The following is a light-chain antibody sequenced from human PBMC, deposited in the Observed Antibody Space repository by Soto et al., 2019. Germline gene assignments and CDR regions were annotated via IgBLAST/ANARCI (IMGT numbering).Light chain of an antibody. CDR1: QSVASNY. Sequence: EIVLTQSPGTLPLSPGERATLSCRASQSVASNYLAWYQQKPGQAPRLLIYAASGRATGIPDRFSCSGSGTDFTLTISRLEPEDFAVYYCQQYGSAPWTFGQGTKVDIK. CDR2: AAS. CDR3: QQYGSAPWT. V-gene: IGKV3-20*01. J-gene: IGKJ1*01.